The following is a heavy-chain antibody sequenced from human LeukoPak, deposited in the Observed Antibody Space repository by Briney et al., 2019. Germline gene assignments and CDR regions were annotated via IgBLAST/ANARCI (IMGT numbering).Heavy chain of an antibody. CDR1: GGSLSNYY. Sequence: SETLSLTCTVSGGSLSNYYWSWIRQSPGKGLEWIGYIYYTETSYNPSLKSRVTISADTSKNQFSLKLYSVTAADTAVYYGATRKLGNDYWGQGTLVTVSS. CDR2: IYYTET. CDR3: ATRKLGNDY. V-gene: IGHV4-59*01. D-gene: IGHD7-27*01. J-gene: IGHJ4*02.